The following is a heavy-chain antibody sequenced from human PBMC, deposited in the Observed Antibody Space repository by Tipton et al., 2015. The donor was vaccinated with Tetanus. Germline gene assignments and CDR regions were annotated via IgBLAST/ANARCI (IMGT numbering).Heavy chain of an antibody. Sequence: GLVKPSETLSLTCTVSGGSIRSYYWNWIRQVPGKGLEWIGYTHHSGNTKYNPSLSGRVTTSVDTSKNQFSLKISSLTAADTAVYYCARWGDASGSTNLYAFDIWGQGTMVSVSS. V-gene: IGHV4-59*01. CDR1: GGSIRSYY. D-gene: IGHD3-10*01. CDR3: ARWGDASGSTNLYAFDI. J-gene: IGHJ3*02. CDR2: THHSGNT.